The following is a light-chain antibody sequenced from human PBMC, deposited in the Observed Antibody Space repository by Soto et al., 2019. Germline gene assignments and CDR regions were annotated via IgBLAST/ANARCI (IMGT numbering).Light chain of an antibody. CDR2: HDS. Sequence: SYELTQPPSVSVAPGKTARITCGGNNIGSKSVHWYQQKPGQAPVLVIYHDSDRPSGIPERFSGSNSGNTATRTISRVEAGDEADYYCQVWDSSSDHPGVFGGGTKLTVL. V-gene: IGLV3-21*04. J-gene: IGLJ2*01. CDR3: QVWDSSSDHPGV. CDR1: NIGSKS.